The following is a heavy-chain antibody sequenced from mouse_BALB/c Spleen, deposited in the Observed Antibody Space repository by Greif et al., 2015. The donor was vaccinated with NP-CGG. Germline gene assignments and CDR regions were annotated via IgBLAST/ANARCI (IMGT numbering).Heavy chain of an antibody. Sequence: EVKLVESGGGLVQPGGSLRLSCATSGFTFTDYYMSWVRQPPGKALEWLGFIRNKANGYTTEYSASVKGRFTISRDNSQSILYLQMNTLRAEDSATYYCARDEDYWGQGTSVTVSS. CDR1: GFTFTDYY. V-gene: IGHV7-3*02. CDR2: IRNKANGYTT. CDR3: ARDEDY. J-gene: IGHJ4*01.